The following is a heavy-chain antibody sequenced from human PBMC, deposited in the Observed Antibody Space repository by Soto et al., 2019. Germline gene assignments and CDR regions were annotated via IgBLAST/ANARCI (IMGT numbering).Heavy chain of an antibody. CDR3: ARTIEADTSEVVFDY. CDR2: IHSSGSP. Sequence: SETLSLTCTVSGASISSGDYYWSWIRQHPGKGLEWIGYIHSSGSPFYNPSLKSRVSISIDTSKKQFSLNLKSVTAADTAVYYCARTIEADTSEVVFDYWGQGTLVTVSS. CDR1: GASISSGDYY. V-gene: IGHV4-31*03. J-gene: IGHJ4*02. D-gene: IGHD6-13*01.